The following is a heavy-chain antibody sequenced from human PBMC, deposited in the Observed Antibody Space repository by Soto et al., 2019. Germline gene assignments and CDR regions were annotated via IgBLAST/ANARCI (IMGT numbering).Heavy chain of an antibody. J-gene: IGHJ5*02. Sequence: EVQLLESGGGLVQPGGSLRLSCAASGFTFSSYAMSWVRQTPGKGLECVSGISGGGGNKYYADSVQGRFTISRDNSRNTLYLQMTSLRAADTAIYYCAKDRGAGGRFSGIAVAGIPSWGQGTLVTVSS. CDR1: GFTFSSYA. CDR2: ISGGGGNK. V-gene: IGHV3-23*01. CDR3: AKDRGAGGRFSGIAVAGIPS. D-gene: IGHD6-19*01.